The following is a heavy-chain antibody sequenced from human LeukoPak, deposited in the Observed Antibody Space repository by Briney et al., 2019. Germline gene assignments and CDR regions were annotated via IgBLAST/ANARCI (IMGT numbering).Heavy chain of an antibody. D-gene: IGHD6-6*01. V-gene: IGHV4-34*01. CDR2: INHSGST. J-gene: IGHJ4*02. Sequence: KPSETLSLTCAVYGGSFSGYYWSWIRQPPGKGLEWIGEINHSGSTNYNPSLKGRVTISVDTSKNQFSLKLSSVTAADTAVYYCARGRIAARPMSYWGQGTLVTVSS. CDR1: GGSFSGYY. CDR3: ARGRIAARPMSY.